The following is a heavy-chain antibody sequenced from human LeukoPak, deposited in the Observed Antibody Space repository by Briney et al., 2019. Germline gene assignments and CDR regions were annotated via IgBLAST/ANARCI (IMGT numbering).Heavy chain of an antibody. V-gene: IGHV3-11*01. CDR3: ATYIYCSSTSCFRRLLDN. CDR2: MSSSGNTI. CDR1: GFTFSDYY. Sequence: GGSLRLSCAASGFTFSDYYMSWIRQAPGKGLEWVSYMSSSGNTIYYADSVRGRFTISRDNAKNSLYLQMHSLRAEDTAVYYCATYIYCSSTSCFRRLLDNWGQGTQVTV. J-gene: IGHJ4*02. D-gene: IGHD2-2*01.